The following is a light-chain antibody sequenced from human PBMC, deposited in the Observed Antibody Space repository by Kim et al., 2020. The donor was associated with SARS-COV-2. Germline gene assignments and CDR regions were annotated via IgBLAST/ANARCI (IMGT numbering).Light chain of an antibody. CDR2: KAS. CDR3: QQYSDYPWT. CDR1: PSISSW. V-gene: IGKV1-5*03. Sequence: ASVGDRVAITCRASPSISSWLAWYQQKPVKAPSLLIYKASSLESGVPSRISGSGSGTEFTLTINSLQPDDFATYYCQQYSDYPWTFGQGTKMDI. J-gene: IGKJ1*01.